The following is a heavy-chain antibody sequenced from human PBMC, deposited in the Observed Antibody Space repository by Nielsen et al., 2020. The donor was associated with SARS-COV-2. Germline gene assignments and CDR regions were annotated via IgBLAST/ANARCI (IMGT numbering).Heavy chain of an antibody. CDR1: GFIVSKHY. D-gene: IGHD3-3*01. V-gene: IGHV3-66*01. Sequence: GESLKISCAASGFIVSKHYMNWVRQAPGKGLEWVSVIFSDGSTYYADSVKGRFTISRDTSRNTLFLQMNSLRDEDTGVYCCARDGVGYYYYMDVWGKGTTVTVSS. CDR3: ARDGVGYYYYMDV. J-gene: IGHJ6*03. CDR2: IFSDGST.